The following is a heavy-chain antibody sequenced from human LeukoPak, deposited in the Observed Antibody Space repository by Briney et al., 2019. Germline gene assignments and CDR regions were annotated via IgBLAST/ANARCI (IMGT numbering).Heavy chain of an antibody. CDR2: IYPGDSDT. CDR1: GYRFSNYW. V-gene: IGHV5-51*01. Sequence: GVSLKISCKGSGYRFSNYWISWVRQMPGKGLEWMGIIYPGDSDTRYSPSFQGQVTISADKSINTAYLQWSSLKASDTAMYYCARLSSSLTGQSAFDIWGQGTMVTVSS. D-gene: IGHD3-9*01. CDR3: ARLSSSLTGQSAFDI. J-gene: IGHJ3*02.